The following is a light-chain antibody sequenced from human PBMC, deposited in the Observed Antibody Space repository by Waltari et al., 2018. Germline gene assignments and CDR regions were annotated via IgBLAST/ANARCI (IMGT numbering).Light chain of an antibody. V-gene: IGLV2-14*01. CDR1: TSDLGGYNY. J-gene: IGLJ3*02. CDR3: CSFTSSSTWV. CDR2: DVN. Sequence: QSALTQPASVPGSPGQSITIPCTGTTSDLGGYNYVSWYQQHPGKAPKLLIYDVNSRPSGVSNRFSGSKSGNTASLIISGLQAEDEADYYCCSFTSSSTWVFGGGTKLTVL.